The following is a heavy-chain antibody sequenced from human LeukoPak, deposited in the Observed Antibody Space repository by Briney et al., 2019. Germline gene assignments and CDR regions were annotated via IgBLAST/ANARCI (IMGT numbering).Heavy chain of an antibody. CDR3: ARSLGYCTNGVCPRYFDY. V-gene: IGHV4-4*07. Sequence: SETLSLTCTVSGGSISSYYWGWIRQPAGKGLEWIWRIYTSGSTNYNPSLKSRVTMSVDTSKNQFSLKLSSVTAADTAVYYCARSLGYCTNGVCPRYFDYWGQGTLVTVSS. J-gene: IGHJ4*02. CDR2: IYTSGST. D-gene: IGHD2-8*01. CDR1: GGSISSYY.